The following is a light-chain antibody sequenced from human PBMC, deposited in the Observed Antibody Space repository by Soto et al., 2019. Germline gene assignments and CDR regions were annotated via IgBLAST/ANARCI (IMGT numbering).Light chain of an antibody. V-gene: IGLV2-23*02. CDR3: CSYSRSSTVL. Sequence: QPVLTQPASVSGSPGQSITISCTGTSSDVGYYNLVSWYQQYPGKAPKLMIYEATKRPSGVSNRFSGSKSGSTASLTISGLQAEDEADYYCCSYSRSSTVLFGGGTKLTVL. CDR1: SSDVGYYNL. J-gene: IGLJ3*02. CDR2: EAT.